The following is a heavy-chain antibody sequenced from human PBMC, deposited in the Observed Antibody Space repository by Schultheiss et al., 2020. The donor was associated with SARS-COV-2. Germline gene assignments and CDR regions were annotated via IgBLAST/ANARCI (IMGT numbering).Heavy chain of an antibody. J-gene: IGHJ6*02. Sequence: GGSLRLSCAASGFTFSSYAMSWVRQAPGKGLEWVSAISGSGGSTYYADSVKGRFTISRDNSKNTLYLQMNSLRAEDTAVYYCANDLTWGLQLTDYYYYGMDVWGQGTTVTVSS. V-gene: IGHV3-23*01. CDR3: ANDLTWGLQLTDYYYYGMDV. CDR2: ISGSGGST. CDR1: GFTFSSYA. D-gene: IGHD4-11*01.